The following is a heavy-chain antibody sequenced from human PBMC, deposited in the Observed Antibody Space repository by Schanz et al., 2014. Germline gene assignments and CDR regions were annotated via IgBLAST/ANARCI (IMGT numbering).Heavy chain of an antibody. CDR2: VFYSGST. V-gene: IGHV4-39*01. CDR3: ARNAVAGRAHMPAGFDY. CDR1: GGSISSGSYY. J-gene: IGHJ4*02. D-gene: IGHD6-19*01. Sequence: QLQLQESGPGLVQPSETPSLTCTVSGGSISSGSYYWGWIRQPPGKGLEWIGSVFYSGSTYYNPSQKGGATRPVARSKHHFPRRVTSVTAADTAVYYCARNAVAGRAHMPAGFDYWGQGTLVTVSS.